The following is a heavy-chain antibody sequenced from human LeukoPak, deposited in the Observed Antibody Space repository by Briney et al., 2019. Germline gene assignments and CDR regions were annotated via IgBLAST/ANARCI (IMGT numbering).Heavy chain of an antibody. Sequence: GGSLRLSCAASGFTFSTFAMIWVRQPPGKGLEWVSSISSSSSYIYYADSVKGRFTISRDNAKNSLYLQMNSLRAEDTAVYYCATHLRFQWRLNDYWGQGTLVTVSS. CDR1: GFTFSTFA. J-gene: IGHJ4*02. CDR2: ISSSSSYI. V-gene: IGHV3-21*01. D-gene: IGHD6-19*01. CDR3: ATHLRFQWRLNDY.